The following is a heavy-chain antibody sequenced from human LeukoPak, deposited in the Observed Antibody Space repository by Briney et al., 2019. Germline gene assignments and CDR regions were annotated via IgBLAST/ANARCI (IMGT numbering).Heavy chain of an antibody. CDR3: AKDLRWVVQPLYYYYYYMDV. J-gene: IGHJ6*03. V-gene: IGHV3-30*02. D-gene: IGHD2-15*01. Sequence: GGSLRLSCAASGFTFSSYGMHWVRQAPGKGLEWVAFIRYDGSNKYYADSVKGRFTISRDNSKNTLYLQMNSLRAEDTAVYYCAKDLRWVVQPLYYYYYYMDVWGKGTTVTVSS. CDR1: GFTFSSYG. CDR2: IRYDGSNK.